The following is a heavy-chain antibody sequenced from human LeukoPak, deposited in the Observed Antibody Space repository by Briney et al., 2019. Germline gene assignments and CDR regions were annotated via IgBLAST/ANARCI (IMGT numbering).Heavy chain of an antibody. Sequence: PGGSLRLSWAVSGVIFSNYAMAWVRQAPGKGLEWVSTISGSGAGTYYADSVKGRYTISRDDSKNTVFLQMNSLRAEDTAVYYCAKFAGDSSGLYSYFDYWGQGTLVTVSS. D-gene: IGHD6-19*01. CDR2: ISGSGAGT. V-gene: IGHV3-23*01. J-gene: IGHJ4*02. CDR3: AKFAGDSSGLYSYFDY. CDR1: GVIFSNYA.